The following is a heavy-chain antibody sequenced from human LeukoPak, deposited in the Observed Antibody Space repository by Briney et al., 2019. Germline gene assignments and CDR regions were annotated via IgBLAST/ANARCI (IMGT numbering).Heavy chain of an antibody. CDR2: IYSGGGT. V-gene: IGHV3-53*05. D-gene: IGHD3-22*01. J-gene: IGHJ4*02. CDR3: ARDSVVDTRDY. CDR1: GFTFSSNY. Sequence: GGSLRLSCAASGFTFSSNYMTWVRQAPGKGLQWVSVIYSGGGTYYADSVKGRFTISRDNSKNTLHLQMNSLRPEDTAVYYCARDSVVDTRDYWGQGTLVTVSS.